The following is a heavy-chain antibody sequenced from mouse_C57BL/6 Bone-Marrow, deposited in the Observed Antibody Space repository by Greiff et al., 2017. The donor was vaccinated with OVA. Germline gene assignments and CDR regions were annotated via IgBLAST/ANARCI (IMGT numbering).Heavy chain of an antibody. Sequence: EVKLMESGPELVKPGASVKISCKASGYSFTDYNMNWVKQSNGKSLEWIGVINPNYGTTSYNQKFKGKATLTVDQSSSTAYMQLNSLTSEDSAVYYCARGVYYGSRADAMDYWGQGTSVTVSS. CDR1: GYSFTDYN. J-gene: IGHJ4*01. CDR3: ARGVYYGSRADAMDY. V-gene: IGHV1-39*01. CDR2: INPNYGTT. D-gene: IGHD1-1*01.